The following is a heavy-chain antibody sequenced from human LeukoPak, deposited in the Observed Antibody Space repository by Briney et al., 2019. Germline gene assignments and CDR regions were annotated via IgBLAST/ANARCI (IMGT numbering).Heavy chain of an antibody. CDR2: IYYSGST. Sequence: SETLSLTCTVSGGSISSYYWSWIRQPPGKGLEWIGYIYYSGSTNYNPSPKSRVTISVDTSKNQFSLKLSSVTAADTAVYYCASSGSVGPYYFDYWGQGTLVTVSS. V-gene: IGHV4-59*01. CDR3: ASSGSVGPYYFDY. J-gene: IGHJ4*02. D-gene: IGHD3-10*01. CDR1: GGSISSYY.